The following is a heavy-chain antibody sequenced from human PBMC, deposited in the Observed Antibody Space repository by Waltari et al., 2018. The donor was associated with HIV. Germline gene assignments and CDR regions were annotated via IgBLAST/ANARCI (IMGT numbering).Heavy chain of an antibody. D-gene: IGHD3-3*01. CDR3: VKDGASTIFGVLNGMDV. CDR2: ISWNSGDI. Sequence: EVQLVESGGGAVQLGRSLRLSCTASGLTFVYYAMLWFRQPPGKGLEWVSGISWNSGDIAYADSVKGRFTISRDNTKNSLFLQMNSVRVEDTALYYCVKDGASTIFGVLNGMDVWGQGTTVTVSS. J-gene: IGHJ6*02. V-gene: IGHV3-9*01. CDR1: GLTFVYYA.